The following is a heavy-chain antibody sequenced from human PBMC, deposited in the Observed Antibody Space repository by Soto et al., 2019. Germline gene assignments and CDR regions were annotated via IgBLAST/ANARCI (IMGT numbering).Heavy chain of an antibody. J-gene: IGHJ4*02. Sequence: LSLTCSVSGGSIVGHYWTWIRQSPGKGLEWIGYIFYSGSTNYNPSLKSRVTISVDTSKNQFSLKLSSVNAADTAVYYCARVGSSGWSPDYWGRGTLVTVSS. CDR2: IFYSGST. V-gene: IGHV4-59*11. CDR3: ARVGSSGWSPDY. D-gene: IGHD6-19*01. CDR1: GGSIVGHY.